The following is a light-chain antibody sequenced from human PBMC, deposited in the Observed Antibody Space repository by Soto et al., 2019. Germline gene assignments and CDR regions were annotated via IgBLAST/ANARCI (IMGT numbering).Light chain of an antibody. Sequence: VLTQSPGTLSLSPGERATLSCRASQSVGSRYLAWYQQKPGQAPRLLIYDTSSRATGISDRFSGSGSGTDFTLIIRRLEPEDLAVYYCQHYGNSSYTFGQGTKVDIK. CDR3: QHYGNSSYT. CDR1: QSVGSRY. J-gene: IGKJ2*01. CDR2: DTS. V-gene: IGKV3-20*01.